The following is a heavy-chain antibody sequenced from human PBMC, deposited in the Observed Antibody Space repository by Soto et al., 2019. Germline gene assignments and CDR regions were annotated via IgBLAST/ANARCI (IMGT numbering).Heavy chain of an antibody. V-gene: IGHV4-30-2*01. J-gene: IGHJ4*02. CDR2: IYQSGST. Sequence: PSETLSLTCAVSGGSISSGGYSWSWIRQPPGKGLEWIGYIYQSGSTYYNPSLKSRVTISVDRSKNQFSLHLNSVTPEDTAVYYCAREFPYYVSSDSYLDYWGQGALVTVSS. CDR1: GGSISSGGYS. D-gene: IGHD3-16*01. CDR3: AREFPYYVSSDSYLDY.